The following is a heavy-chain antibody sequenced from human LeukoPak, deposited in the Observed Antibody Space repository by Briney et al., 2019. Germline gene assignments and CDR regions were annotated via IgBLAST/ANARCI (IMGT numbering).Heavy chain of an antibody. CDR3: ATLVGYNWFDP. J-gene: IGHJ5*02. CDR1: GGSISSYY. D-gene: IGHD3-10*01. Sequence: SETLSLTCTVSGGSISSYYWSWIRRPPGKGLEWIGCIYYSGSTNYNPSLKSRVTISVDTSKNQFSLKLSSVTAADTAVYYCATLVGYNWFDPWGQGTLVTVSS. V-gene: IGHV4-59*01. CDR2: IYYSGST.